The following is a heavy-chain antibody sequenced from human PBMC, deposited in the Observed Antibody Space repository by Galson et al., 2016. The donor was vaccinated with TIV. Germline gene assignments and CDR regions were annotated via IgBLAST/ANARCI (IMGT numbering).Heavy chain of an antibody. V-gene: IGHV3-30-3*01. D-gene: IGHD7-27*01. CDR3: ARDSGYDTNWSPGY. CDR1: GFTFSTYP. J-gene: IGHJ4*02. Sequence: SLRLSCAASGFTFSTYPMHWVRQAPAKGLEWVAGISYDGSNKYYADSVKGRFTISKDNSKNTLYLQMNSLKAEDTAVYFCARDSGYDTNWSPGYWGQGTLVTVS. CDR2: ISYDGSNK.